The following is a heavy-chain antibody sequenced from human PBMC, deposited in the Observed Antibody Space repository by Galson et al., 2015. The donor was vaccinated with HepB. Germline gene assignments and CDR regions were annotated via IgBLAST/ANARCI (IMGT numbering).Heavy chain of an antibody. CDR2: ISSSSSYI. V-gene: IGHV3-21*01. CDR1: GFTFSSYS. D-gene: IGHD5-18*01. J-gene: IGHJ4*02. CDR3: ASSSKIKNVDTPYFDY. Sequence: SLRLSCAASGFTFSSYSMNWVRQAPGKGLEWVSSISSSSSYIYYADSVKGRFTISRDNAKNSLYLQVNSLRAEDTAVYYCASSSKIKNVDTPYFDYWGQGTLVTVSS.